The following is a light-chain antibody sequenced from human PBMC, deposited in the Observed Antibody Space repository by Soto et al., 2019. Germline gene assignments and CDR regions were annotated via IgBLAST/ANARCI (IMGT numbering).Light chain of an antibody. J-gene: IGKJ4*01. CDR1: QSVSSD. CDR2: GAS. CDR3: QQYNKWPPLT. V-gene: IGKV3-15*01. Sequence: EIVMTQSPATLSVSPGERATLSCRASQSVSSDLAWYHQKPGQAPRLLIYGASTRATGIPARFSGSGSGTEFTLTISNLQSEDFAVYYCQQYNKWPPLTFGGGTKVEI.